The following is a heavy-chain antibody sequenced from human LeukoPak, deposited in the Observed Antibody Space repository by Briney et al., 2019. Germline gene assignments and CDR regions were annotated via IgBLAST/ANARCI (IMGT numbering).Heavy chain of an antibody. CDR3: VRLGRDGYTYGAAY. D-gene: IGHD5-24*01. J-gene: IGHJ1*01. CDR2: INWNGGST. V-gene: IGHV3-20*04. CDR1: GYTFDDYG. Sequence: GGSLRLSCAGSGYTFDDYGMRWVRQAPGKGREGVAGINWNGGSTVYAASVKGRCTISRDHAKNALYLEMNSLRAEDTAFYYCVRLGRDGYTYGAAYWGQGTLVTVSS.